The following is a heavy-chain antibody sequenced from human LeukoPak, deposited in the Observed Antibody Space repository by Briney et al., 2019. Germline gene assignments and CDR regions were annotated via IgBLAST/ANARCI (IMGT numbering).Heavy chain of an antibody. Sequence: GRSLRLSCAASGFTFSTYVIHWVRHAPGKGLEWVAVISYDGSNKYYADSVKGRFTISRDNSKNTLYLQMNSLRAEDTAVYYCAKDSGGDYGDYGLDYWGQETLVTVSS. CDR1: GFTFSTYV. J-gene: IGHJ4*02. CDR3: AKDSGGDYGDYGLDY. CDR2: ISYDGSNK. V-gene: IGHV3-30*18. D-gene: IGHD4-17*01.